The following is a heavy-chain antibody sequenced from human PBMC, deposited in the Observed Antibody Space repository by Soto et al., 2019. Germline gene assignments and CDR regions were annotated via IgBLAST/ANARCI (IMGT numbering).Heavy chain of an antibody. CDR2: IYYSGST. D-gene: IGHD3-22*01. V-gene: IGHV4-59*12. Sequence: SSETLSLTCTVSGGSISSYYWSWIRQPPGKGLEWIGYIYYSGSTNYNPSLKSRVTISVDTSKNQSSLKLSSVTAADTAVYYCARDRSHSSAYWWLDYWGQGTQVT. CDR3: ARDRSHSSAYWWLDY. J-gene: IGHJ4*02. CDR1: GGSISSYY.